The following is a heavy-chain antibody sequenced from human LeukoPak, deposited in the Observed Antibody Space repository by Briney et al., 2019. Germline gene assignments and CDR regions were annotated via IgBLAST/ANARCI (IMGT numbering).Heavy chain of an antibody. CDR3: ARDSRYYYGSGSYRAMSCLDY. D-gene: IGHD3-10*01. V-gene: IGHV1-2*02. J-gene: IGHJ4*02. Sequence: ASVKVSCKASGYTFTGYYMHWVRQAPRQGLEWMGWINPNSGGTNYAQKFQGRVTMTRDTSISTAYMELSRLRSDDTAVYYCARDSRYYYGSGSYRAMSCLDYWGQGTLVTVSS. CDR1: GYTFTGYY. CDR2: INPNSGGT.